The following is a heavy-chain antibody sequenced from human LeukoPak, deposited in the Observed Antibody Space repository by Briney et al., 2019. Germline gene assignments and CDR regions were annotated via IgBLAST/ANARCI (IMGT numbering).Heavy chain of an antibody. CDR3: ARKATYYYDSSGYSHFDY. Sequence: ASETLSLTCAVYGGSFSGYYWSWIRQPPGKGLEWIGEINHSGSTNYNPSLKSRVTISVDTSKNQFSLKLSSVTAADTAVYYCARKATYYYDSSGYSHFDYWGQGTLVTVSS. CDR2: INHSGST. D-gene: IGHD3-22*01. CDR1: GGSFSGYY. V-gene: IGHV4-34*01. J-gene: IGHJ4*02.